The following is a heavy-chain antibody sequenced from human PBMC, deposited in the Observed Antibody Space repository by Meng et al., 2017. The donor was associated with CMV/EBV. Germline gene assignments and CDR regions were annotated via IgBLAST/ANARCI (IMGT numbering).Heavy chain of an antibody. CDR2: IGTAGDT. D-gene: IGHD2-2*02. J-gene: IGHJ5*02. V-gene: IGHV3-13*03. CDR3: ARDRLIVEVPAAIRDNWFDP. Sequence: GGSLRLSCAACGFTFSSYDMHWVRQATGKGLEWVSAIGTAGDTYYPGSVKGQFTISRENAKNSLYLQMSSLRAEDTAVYYCARDRLIVEVPAAIRDNWFDPWGQGTLVTVSS. CDR1: GFTFSSYD.